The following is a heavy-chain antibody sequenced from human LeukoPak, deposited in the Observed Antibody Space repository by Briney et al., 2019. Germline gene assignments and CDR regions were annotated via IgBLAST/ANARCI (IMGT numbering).Heavy chain of an antibody. Sequence: GGSLRLSCAASGFTFSSYGMHWVRQAPGKGLEWVSSISSSSSYIYYADSVKGRFTISRDNAKNSLYLQMNSLRAEDTAVYYCARDTYYYDSSGYYQWYFDYWGQGTLVTVSS. D-gene: IGHD3-22*01. CDR3: ARDTYYYDSSGYYQWYFDY. CDR1: GFTFSSYG. CDR2: ISSSSSYI. J-gene: IGHJ4*02. V-gene: IGHV3-21*01.